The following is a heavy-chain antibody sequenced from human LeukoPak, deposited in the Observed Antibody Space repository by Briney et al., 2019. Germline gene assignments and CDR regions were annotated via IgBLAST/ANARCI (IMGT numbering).Heavy chain of an antibody. D-gene: IGHD6-19*01. CDR2: IGSAGNT. J-gene: IGHJ3*02. Sequence: PGGSLRLSCAASGFTFSSYDMHWVRQATGKGLEWVSTIGSAGNTYYPTSVKGRFTISRENVKNSLYLHMNSLRAGDTAVYYCARGWGTSGWYVPTIWGQGTMVTVSS. V-gene: IGHV3-13*04. CDR3: ARGWGTSGWYVPTI. CDR1: GFTFSSYD.